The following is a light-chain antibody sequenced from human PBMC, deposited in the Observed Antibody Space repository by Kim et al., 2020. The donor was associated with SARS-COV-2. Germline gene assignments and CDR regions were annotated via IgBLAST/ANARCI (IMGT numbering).Light chain of an antibody. CDR1: SSDVGSYNL. V-gene: IGLV2-23*02. Sequence: GQSITISCTRTSSDVGSYNLVSWYQQHPGKAPKLMIYEVSKRPSGVSNRFSGSKSGNTASLTISGLQAEDEADYYCCSYAGSSTYVFGTGTKVTVL. CDR2: EVS. J-gene: IGLJ1*01. CDR3: CSYAGSSTYV.